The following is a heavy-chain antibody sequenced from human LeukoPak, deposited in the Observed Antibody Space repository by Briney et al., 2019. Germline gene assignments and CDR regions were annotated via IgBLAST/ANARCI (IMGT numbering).Heavy chain of an antibody. CDR2: ISGSGGST. J-gene: IGHJ4*02. CDR3: AKDRGVLQLWSSRIIGY. D-gene: IGHD5-18*01. V-gene: IGHV3-23*01. CDR1: GFTFSSYA. Sequence: GGSLRLSCAASGFTFSSYAMSWVRQAPGKGLEWVSAISGSGGSTYYADSVKGRFTISRDNSKNTLYLQMNSLRAEDTAVYYCAKDRGVLQLWSSRIIGYWGQGTLVTVSS.